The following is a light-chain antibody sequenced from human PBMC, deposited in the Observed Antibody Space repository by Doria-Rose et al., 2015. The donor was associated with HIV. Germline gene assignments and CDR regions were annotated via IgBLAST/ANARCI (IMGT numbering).Light chain of an antibody. CDR3: QQYYDTPS. V-gene: IGKV4-1*01. Sequence: DIRVTQSPESLGMSLGERATLNCKSNQSLLYTSTNYLAWYQQKPGQPPKLLMYWASTRQSRVPARFSGSGSGTDFTLTISSLVAEDVAVYYCQQYYDTPSFGPGTTVDIK. CDR2: WAS. CDR1: QSLLYTSTNY. J-gene: IGKJ3*01.